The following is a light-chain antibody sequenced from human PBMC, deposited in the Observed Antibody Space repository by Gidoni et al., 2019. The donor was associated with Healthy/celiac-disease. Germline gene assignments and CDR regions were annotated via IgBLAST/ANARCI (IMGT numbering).Light chain of an antibody. CDR1: QSISSW. Sequence: DIHMTQSPSTLSASVGDRVTITCRASQSISSWLAWYQQKPGKAPKLLIYKASSLESGVPSRFSGSGSGTEFTLTISSLQPNDFATYYCKQAWTFGQGTKVEIK. CDR3: KQAWT. CDR2: KAS. V-gene: IGKV1-5*03. J-gene: IGKJ1*01.